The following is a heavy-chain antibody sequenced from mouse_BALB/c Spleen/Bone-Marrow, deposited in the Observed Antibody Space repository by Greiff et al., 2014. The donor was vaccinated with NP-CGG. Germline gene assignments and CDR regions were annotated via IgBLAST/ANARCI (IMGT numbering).Heavy chain of an antibody. D-gene: IGHD3-1*01. Sequence: VQLQQSGPELVKPGASVKISCKASGYTFTDYNMHWVKQSHGKSLEWIGYIYPYNGGTGYNQKFKSKATLTVDNSSSTAYMELRSLTSEDSVVYYCARSGVPYAMDYWGQGTSVTVSS. CDR3: ARSGVPYAMDY. CDR2: IYPYNGGT. CDR1: GYTFTDYN. V-gene: IGHV1S29*02. J-gene: IGHJ4*01.